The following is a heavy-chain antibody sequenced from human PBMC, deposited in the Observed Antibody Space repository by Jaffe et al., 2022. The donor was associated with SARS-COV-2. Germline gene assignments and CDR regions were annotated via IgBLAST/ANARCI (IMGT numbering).Heavy chain of an antibody. CDR2: INHSGST. V-gene: IGHV4-34*01. D-gene: IGHD3-22*01. J-gene: IGHJ6*03. CDR1: GGSFSGYY. CDR3: ARLRYYYDSSTYYGRYYYYYMDV. Sequence: QVQLQQWGAGLLKPSETLSLTCAVYGGSFSGYYWNWIRQPPGKGLEWIGEINHSGSTNYNPSLKSRVTISVDTSKNQFSLKLSSVTAADTAVYYCARLRYYYDSSTYYGRYYYYYMDVWGKGTTVTVSS.